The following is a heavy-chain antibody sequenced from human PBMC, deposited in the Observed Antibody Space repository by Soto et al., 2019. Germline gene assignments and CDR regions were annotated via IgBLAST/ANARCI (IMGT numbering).Heavy chain of an antibody. CDR2: ISYDGSNK. J-gene: IGHJ6*02. CDR3: ARDQVATIGGMDV. D-gene: IGHD5-12*01. CDR1: GFTFSSYA. Sequence: GSLRLSCAASGFTFSSYAMHWVRQAPGKGLEWVAVISYDGSNKYYADSVKGRFTISRDNSKNTLYLQMNSLRAEDTAVYYCARDQVATIGGMDVWGQGTTVTVSS. V-gene: IGHV3-30-3*01.